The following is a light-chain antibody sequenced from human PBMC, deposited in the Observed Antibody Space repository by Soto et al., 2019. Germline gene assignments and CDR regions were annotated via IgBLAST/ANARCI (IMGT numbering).Light chain of an antibody. CDR2: EVS. Sequence: IVMTQTPLSLSVTPVQPASISCKSRQSLLHRDVSPYLYWYLQKPGQPPPLLIYEVSNRFSGVPDRVSGSGAGTDVTLKISRVEAEEVGVDYCMQRIPLRTCGQGTKVEIK. J-gene: IGKJ1*01. V-gene: IGKV2D-29*01. CDR3: MQRIPLRT. CDR1: QSLLHRDVSPY.